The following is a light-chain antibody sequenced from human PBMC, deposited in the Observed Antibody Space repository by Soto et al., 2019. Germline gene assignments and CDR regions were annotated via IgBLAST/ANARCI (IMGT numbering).Light chain of an antibody. V-gene: IGLV3-1*01. CDR2: QDS. CDR1: KLGDKY. Sequence: SYELTQPPSVSVSPGQTASITCSGDKLGDKYVCWYHQKPGQSSVLVIYQDSKRPSGIPGRFSGSKSVNTATLTISGTQPMDESDYSCQAWDRRTGVFRTGTKVTVL. J-gene: IGLJ1*01. CDR3: QAWDRRTGV.